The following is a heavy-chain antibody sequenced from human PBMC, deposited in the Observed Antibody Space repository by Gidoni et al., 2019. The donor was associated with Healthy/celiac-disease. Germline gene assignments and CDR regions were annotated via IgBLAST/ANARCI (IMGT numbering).Heavy chain of an antibody. D-gene: IGHD6-19*01. CDR1: GFTFSNYA. J-gene: IGHJ4*02. V-gene: IGHV3-23*01. Sequence: EVQLLESGGGLVQPGGSLKLSCAASGFTFSNYAMTWVRQAPGKGLEWVSVISGSGGSTYYADFVKGRFTISRDNSKNTLYLQMNSLRAEDTAVYYCAKGKYSGGWEFDYWGQGALVTVSS. CDR3: AKGKYSGGWEFDY. CDR2: ISGSGGST.